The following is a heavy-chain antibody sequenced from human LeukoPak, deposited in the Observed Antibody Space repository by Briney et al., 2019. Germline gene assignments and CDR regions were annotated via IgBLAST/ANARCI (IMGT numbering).Heavy chain of an antibody. D-gene: IGHD1-26*01. CDR1: GFTFSSYA. V-gene: IGHV3-23*01. J-gene: IGHJ4*02. Sequence: GGSLRLSCTASGFTFSSYAMSCVRQAPGKGLEWVSAISGSGGNTYYADSVKGRFAISRDNSKNTLYLQMNSLRAEDTAVYYCAKDRVRSGSYGYLDYWGQGTLVTVSS. CDR2: ISGSGGNT. CDR3: AKDRVRSGSYGYLDY.